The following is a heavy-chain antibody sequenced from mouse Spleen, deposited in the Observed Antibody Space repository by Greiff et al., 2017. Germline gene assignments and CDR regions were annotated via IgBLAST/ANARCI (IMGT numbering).Heavy chain of an antibody. CDR3: ARWDYGYSYFDY. J-gene: IGHJ2*01. Sequence: QVQLKESGAELARPGASVKLSCKASGYTFTSYWMQWVKQRPGQGLEWIGAIYPGDGDTRYTQKFKGKATLTADKSSSTAYMQLSSLASEDSAVYYCARWDYGYSYFDYWGQGTTLTVSS. CDR1: GYTFTSYW. D-gene: IGHD2-2*01. CDR2: IYPGDGDT. V-gene: IGHV1-87*01.